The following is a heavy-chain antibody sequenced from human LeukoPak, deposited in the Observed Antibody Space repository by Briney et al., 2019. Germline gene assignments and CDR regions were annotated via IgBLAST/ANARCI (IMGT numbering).Heavy chain of an antibody. CDR1: GFTFSNYA. CDR2: ISYDGDNK. CDR3: AKSKAKDSSGADY. J-gene: IGHJ4*02. Sequence: GRSLRLSCAASGFTFSNYAMHWVRQAPGKGLEWVAVISYDGDNKYYTNSVKGRFTISRDNSKNTLFLQMNTLRVEDTAVYYCAKSKAKDSSGADYWGQGSLVTVYS. V-gene: IGHV3-30-3*02. D-gene: IGHD6-19*01.